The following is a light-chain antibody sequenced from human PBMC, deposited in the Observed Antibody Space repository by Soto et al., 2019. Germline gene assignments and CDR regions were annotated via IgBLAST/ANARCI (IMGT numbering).Light chain of an antibody. CDR3: SSYTTSSTRV. Sequence: SALAQPASVSGSPGQSITISCTGTSSDIGAYNYASWYQQHPGEAPKLLIYEVTYRPSGVSDRFSGSKSAYTASLTISGLQPEDEADYYCSSYTTSSTRVFGTGTKVSVL. J-gene: IGLJ1*01. CDR2: EVT. V-gene: IGLV2-14*01. CDR1: SSDIGAYNY.